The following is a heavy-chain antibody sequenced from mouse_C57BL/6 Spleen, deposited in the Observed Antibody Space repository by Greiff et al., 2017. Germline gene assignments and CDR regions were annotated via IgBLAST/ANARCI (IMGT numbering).Heavy chain of an antibody. Sequence: QVQLQQPGAELVKPGASVKLSCKASGYTFTSYWMHWVKQRPGRGLEWIGSVDPNSGGTKYNEKFKSKSTLTVDKPSSTAYMQLSCLTSEDSAVYYCAGSYGFGFAYWGQGALVTVSA. CDR2: VDPNSGGT. J-gene: IGHJ3*01. CDR3: AGSYGFGFAY. V-gene: IGHV1-72*01. D-gene: IGHD2-2*01. CDR1: GYTFTSYW.